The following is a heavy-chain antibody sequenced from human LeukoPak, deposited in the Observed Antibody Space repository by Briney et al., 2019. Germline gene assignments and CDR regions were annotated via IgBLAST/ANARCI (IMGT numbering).Heavy chain of an antibody. D-gene: IGHD7-27*01. V-gene: IGHV2-5*02. CDR3: APSLGRGKDYYYMDV. CDR1: GFSFTRSGVG. J-gene: IGHJ6*03. CDR2: LYWDGDS. Sequence: SGPTLVNPTQTLTLTCTFSGFSFTRSGVGVGWIRQPPGKALEWLALLYWDGDSRYSLSLKSRLTITKDTSKNQVVLRMINMDPVDTATYFCAPSLGRGKDYYYMDVWGKGTTVTVSS.